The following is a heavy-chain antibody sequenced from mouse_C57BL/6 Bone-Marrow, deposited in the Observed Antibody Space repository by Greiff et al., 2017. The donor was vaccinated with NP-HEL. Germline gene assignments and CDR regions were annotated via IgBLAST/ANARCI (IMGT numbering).Heavy chain of an antibody. CDR1: GYSFSSYW. V-gene: IGHV1-80*01. Sequence: QVQLQQSGAELVKPGASVKISCKASGYSFSSYWMNWVKQRPGKGLEWIGQIYPGDGDINYNGKFKGKATLTEGGGASTAYMQVSSLTSEDSAVDFCARLPITTVVAESGFDVWGTGTTVTVSS. CDR2: IYPGDGDI. CDR3: ARLPITTVVAESGFDV. J-gene: IGHJ1*03. D-gene: IGHD1-1*01.